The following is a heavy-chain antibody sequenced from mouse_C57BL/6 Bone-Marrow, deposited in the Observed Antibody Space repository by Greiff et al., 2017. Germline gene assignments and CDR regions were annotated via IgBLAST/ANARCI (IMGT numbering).Heavy chain of an antibody. Sequence: DVMLVESGGDLVKPGGSLKLSCAASGFTFSSYGMSWVRQTPDKRLEWVATISSGGSYTYYPDSVKGRFTISRDNAKNTLYLQMSSLKSEDTAMYYCARSPYYDGSSPAYWGQGTLVTVSA. D-gene: IGHD1-1*01. V-gene: IGHV5-6*02. CDR2: ISSGGSYT. J-gene: IGHJ3*01. CDR1: GFTFSSYG. CDR3: ARSPYYDGSSPAY.